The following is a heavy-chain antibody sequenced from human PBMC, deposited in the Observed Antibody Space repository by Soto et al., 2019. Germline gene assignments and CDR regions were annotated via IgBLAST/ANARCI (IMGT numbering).Heavy chain of an antibody. D-gene: IGHD2-8*01. CDR1: GGSVSNSNYY. Sequence: SETLSLTCTVSGGSVSNSNYYWGWIRQSPGKGLEWIGSVCYRGRSYSKSSVKSRVTISVDTSKSQFSLNLNSVTASDTAVYYCVSQRTSVLTQAYFDYWDPGALVTVSS. J-gene: IGHJ4*02. CDR3: VSQRTSVLTQAYFDY. V-gene: IGHV4-39*01. CDR2: VCYRGRS.